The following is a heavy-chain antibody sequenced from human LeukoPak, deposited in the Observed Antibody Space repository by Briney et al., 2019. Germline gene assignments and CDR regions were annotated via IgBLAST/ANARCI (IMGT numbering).Heavy chain of an antibody. D-gene: IGHD5-24*01. CDR2: INPADSDT. V-gene: IGHV5-51*01. Sequence: GESLKISCKASGYSLSRYWIAWVRQIPGKGLEWMGIINPADSDTRYSLSIQGQVTNSADRSISTAYLQWSSLKAADTAIYYCARGEGGYNYAFWGQGTLVSVSS. CDR3: ARGEGGYNYAF. CDR1: GYSLSRYW. J-gene: IGHJ4*02.